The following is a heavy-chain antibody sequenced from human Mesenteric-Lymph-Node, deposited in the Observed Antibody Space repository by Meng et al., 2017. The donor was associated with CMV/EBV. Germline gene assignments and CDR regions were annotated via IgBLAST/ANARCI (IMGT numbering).Heavy chain of an antibody. V-gene: IGHV1-69*05. CDR2: IIPIFGTA. J-gene: IGHJ4*02. Sequence: SVKVSCKASGGTFSSYAISWVRQAPGQGLEWMGGIIPIFGTANYAQKFQGRVTITTDESTSTAYMELTRLTSDDTAVYYCARAAASRVGYNWSYETLYYFDYWGQGTLVTVSS. D-gene: IGHD1-7*01. CDR3: ARAAASRVGYNWSYETLYYFDY. CDR1: GGTFSSYA.